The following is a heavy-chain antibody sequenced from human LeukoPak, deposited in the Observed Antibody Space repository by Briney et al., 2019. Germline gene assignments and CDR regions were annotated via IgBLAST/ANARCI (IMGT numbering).Heavy chain of an antibody. CDR2: INAGNGNT. V-gene: IGHV1-3*01. Sequence: GASVKVSCKASGYTFTNYAVNWLRQAPGQRLEWMGWINAGNGNTKYSQKFRGRVTITRDTSASTAYMELSSLRSEDTAVYYCARGGTYYYDSSGYNDYWGQGTLVTVSS. J-gene: IGHJ4*02. CDR3: ARGGTYYYDSSGYNDY. CDR1: GYTFTNYA. D-gene: IGHD3-22*01.